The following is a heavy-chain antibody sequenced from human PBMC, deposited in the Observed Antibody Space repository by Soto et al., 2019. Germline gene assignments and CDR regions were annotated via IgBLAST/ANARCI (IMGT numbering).Heavy chain of an antibody. J-gene: IGHJ4*02. CDR1: GFTFSSYG. CDR2: IWYDGSDK. V-gene: IGHV3-33*01. Sequence: QVQLVESGGGVVQPGRSLRLSCAASGFTFSSYGMHWVRQAPGKGLEWVAVIWYDGSDKYYADSVKGRFTISRDNSKNTLYLQMSSLRAEDTALYYCARDLEHYFDYWGQGTLVTVSS. CDR3: ARDLEHYFDY.